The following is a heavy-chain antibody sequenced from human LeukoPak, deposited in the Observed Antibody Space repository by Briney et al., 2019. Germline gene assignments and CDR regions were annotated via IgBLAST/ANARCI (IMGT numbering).Heavy chain of an antibody. CDR2: LSYDGSLK. J-gene: IGHJ4*02. CDR3: ATSIERSTWGSHALDF. V-gene: IGHV3-30*04. D-gene: IGHD3-16*01. Sequence: HPGGSLRLSCTGSGFTFSDSGMHWVRQAPGKGLEWMAILSYDGSLKYYADSVKGRFTISRDNSKNTLYLQMNSLRVEDTAVYYCATSIERSTWGSHALDFWGQGTPVSVSS. CDR1: GFTFSDSG.